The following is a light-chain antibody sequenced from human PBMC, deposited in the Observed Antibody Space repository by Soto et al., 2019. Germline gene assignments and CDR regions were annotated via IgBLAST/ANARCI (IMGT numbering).Light chain of an antibody. CDR1: KNDIGVYDF. Sequence: LTQPPCASGSPGQSVTISCTGTKNDIGVYDFVSWYQHHPGKAPRLIIYEVVQRPSGVPDRFSGSTSGNTASLTVSGLQAADEADYFRKSYAGSNTYVFGSGTKVTVL. CDR2: EVV. V-gene: IGLV2-8*01. CDR3: KSYAGSNTYV. J-gene: IGLJ1*01.